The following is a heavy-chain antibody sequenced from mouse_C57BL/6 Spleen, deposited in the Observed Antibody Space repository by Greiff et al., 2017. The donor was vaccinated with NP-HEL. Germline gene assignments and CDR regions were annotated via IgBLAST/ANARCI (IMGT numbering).Heavy chain of an antibody. Sequence: EVQVVESGGDLVKPGGSLKLSCAASGFTFSSYGMSWVRQTPDKRLEWVATLSSGGSYTFYPDSVKGRFTISRDNAKNTLYLQMSSLKSEDTAMYYCARGYYYDAMDYWGQGTSVTVSS. D-gene: IGHD1-1*01. J-gene: IGHJ4*01. CDR1: GFTFSSYG. V-gene: IGHV5-6*01. CDR3: ARGYYYDAMDY. CDR2: LSSGGSYT.